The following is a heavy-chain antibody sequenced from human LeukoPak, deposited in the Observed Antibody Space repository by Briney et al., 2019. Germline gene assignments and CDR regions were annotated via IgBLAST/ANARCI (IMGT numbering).Heavy chain of an antibody. CDR3: ARGSSGWYVTFDY. D-gene: IGHD6-19*01. J-gene: IGHJ4*02. CDR2: ISSNGGST. Sequence: GGSLRLSCAAPGFTFSSYGIHWVRQAPGKGLEYVSAISSNGGSTYYANSVKGRFTISRDNSKNTLYLQMGSLRAEDMAVYYCARGSSGWYVTFDYWGQGTLVTVSS. V-gene: IGHV3-64*01. CDR1: GFTFSSYG.